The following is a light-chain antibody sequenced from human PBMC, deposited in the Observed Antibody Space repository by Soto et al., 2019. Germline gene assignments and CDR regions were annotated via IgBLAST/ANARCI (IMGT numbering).Light chain of an antibody. CDR2: AAF. V-gene: IGKV1-39*01. CDR1: QSISSY. J-gene: IGKJ2*01. Sequence: DIQMTQSPSSLSASVGDRVTITCRASQSISSYLNWYQQKPGKAPKLLIYAAFSLQSGVPSRFSGSGSGTDFTLTISSLQPEDFAIYYCQKSYSKPPTFGPGTVLEIK. CDR3: QKSYSKPPT.